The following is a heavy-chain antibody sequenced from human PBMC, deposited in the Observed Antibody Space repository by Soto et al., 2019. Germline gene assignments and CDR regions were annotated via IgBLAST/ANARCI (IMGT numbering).Heavy chain of an antibody. CDR1: GGSISGYY. J-gene: IGHJ4*02. CDR2: IHYTGSS. D-gene: IGHD5-18*01. CDR3: ARHSNEYRKSLDF. Sequence: LSLTCPVSGGSISGYYWSWLRQPPGKGLEWIAFIHYTGSSNSNPSLKSRVTISVDTSKNQFSLKLSSVTAADTAVYYCARHSNEYRKSLDFWGQGTLVTVSS. V-gene: IGHV4-59*08.